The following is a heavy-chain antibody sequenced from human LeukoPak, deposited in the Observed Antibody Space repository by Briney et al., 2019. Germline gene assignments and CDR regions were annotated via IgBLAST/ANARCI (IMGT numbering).Heavy chain of an antibody. V-gene: IGHV3-48*01. J-gene: IGHJ3*02. CDR1: GFTFSSYA. CDR2: ISSSSSTI. D-gene: IGHD4-23*01. CDR3: ARDPRYGGGPRDAFDI. Sequence: GGSLRLSCAASGFTFSSYAMSWVRQAPGKGLEWVSYISSSSSTIYYADSVKGRFTISRDNAKNSLYLQMNSLRAEDTAVYYCARDPRYGGGPRDAFDIWGQGTMVTVSS.